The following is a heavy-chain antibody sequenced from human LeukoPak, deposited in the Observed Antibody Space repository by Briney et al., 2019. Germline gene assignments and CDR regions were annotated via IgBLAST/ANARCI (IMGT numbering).Heavy chain of an antibody. CDR2: IYYSGNT. CDR3: ARVARPNYLAAAGYYFDY. D-gene: IGHD6-13*01. V-gene: IGHV4-39*07. CDR1: GGSISSSSHH. J-gene: IGHJ4*02. Sequence: PSETLSLTCTVSGGSISSSSHHWGWIRQSPGKGLEWIASIYYSGNTYYNSSLKSRVTISVDTSKNQFSLRVTSVTAADTAVYYCARVARPNYLAAAGYYFDYWGQGTLVTVSS.